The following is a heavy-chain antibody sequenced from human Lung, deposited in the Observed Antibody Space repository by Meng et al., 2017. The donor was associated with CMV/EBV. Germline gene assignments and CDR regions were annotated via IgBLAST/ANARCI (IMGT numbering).Heavy chain of an antibody. CDR3: ARGYYGSRRGLDY. CDR2: INWNGGST. D-gene: IGHD3-22*01. Sequence: GESLKISCAASGFTFDEYGMSWVRQTPGKGLEWVSDINWNGGSTGYADSVKGRFTNSRDNAKNSLYLQMNSLRAEDTALYHCARGYYGSRRGLDYWGQGTLVTVSS. V-gene: IGHV3-20*01. J-gene: IGHJ4*02. CDR1: GFTFDEYG.